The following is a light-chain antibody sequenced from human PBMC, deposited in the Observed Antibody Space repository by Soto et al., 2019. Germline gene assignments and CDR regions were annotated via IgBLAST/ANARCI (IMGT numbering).Light chain of an antibody. Sequence: DIQMTQSPSSLSASVGDRVTITCQASQGISNYLNWYQQKPGKAPKLLIYDASNLETGVPSRFSGSGSGTDFTFTISSLQPEDIVTYYCQQYDNLPHEGYTFGQGTKLEIK. J-gene: IGKJ2*01. V-gene: IGKV1-33*01. CDR1: QGISNY. CDR2: DAS. CDR3: QQYDNLPHEGYT.